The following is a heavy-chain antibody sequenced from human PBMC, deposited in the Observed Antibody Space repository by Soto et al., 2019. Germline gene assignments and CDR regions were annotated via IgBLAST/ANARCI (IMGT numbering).Heavy chain of an antibody. D-gene: IGHD2-2*01. J-gene: IGHJ6*02. CDR3: ARSLGYCSSTSCKGRYYFYGMDV. CDR2: IYYSGST. CDR1: GGSISSYY. V-gene: IGHV4-59*01. Sequence: SETLSLTCTVSGGSISSYYWSWIRQPPGKGLEWIGYIYYSGSTNYNPSLKSRVTISVDTSKNQFSLKLSSVTAADTAVYYCARSLGYCSSTSCKGRYYFYGMDVWGQGTTVTAP.